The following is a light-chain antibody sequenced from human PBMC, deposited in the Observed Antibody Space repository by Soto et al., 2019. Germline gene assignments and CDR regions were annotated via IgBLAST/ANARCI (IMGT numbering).Light chain of an antibody. J-gene: IGKJ1*01. Sequence: DIQMTQSPSSRSASVGDRVTITCRAGQSMNTYLNWYQQKPGKAPKLLIYDASSLQSGVPSRFSGSGSGTEFTLTISSLEPEDVAVFYCQQRSIWTWTFGQGTKVDTK. V-gene: IGKV1-39*01. CDR1: QSMNTY. CDR2: DAS. CDR3: QQRSIWTWT.